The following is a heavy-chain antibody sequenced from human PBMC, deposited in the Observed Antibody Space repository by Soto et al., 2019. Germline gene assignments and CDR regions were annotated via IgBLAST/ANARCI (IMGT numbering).Heavy chain of an antibody. J-gene: IGHJ4*02. CDR3: ARDVHSVCISPTHDH. Sequence: EVQVLESGGGLVQPGGSLRLSCAASGFTFRTSAMSWVRRAPGKGLEWVLGINSDDSKHYIATVRARLTISRDNSKNTSFRQMKSRRADDMAIYYSARDVHSVCISPTHDHRGQRTLVNDSS. CDR2: INSDDSK. CDR1: GFTFRTSA. D-gene: IGHD3-10*01. V-gene: IGHV3-23*01.